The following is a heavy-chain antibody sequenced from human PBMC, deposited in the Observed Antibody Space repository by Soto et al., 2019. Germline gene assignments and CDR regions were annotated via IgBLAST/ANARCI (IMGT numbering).Heavy chain of an antibody. CDR3: TTAPHPVGYYYYMDV. Sequence: GGSLRLSCAASGFTFSNAWMSWVRQAPGKGLEWVGRIKSKTDGGTTDYAAPVKGRFTISRDDSKNTLYLQMNSLKTEDTAVYYCTTAPHPVGYYYYMDVWGKGTTVTVS. CDR2: IKSKTDGGTT. CDR1: GFTFSNAW. J-gene: IGHJ6*03. V-gene: IGHV3-15*01.